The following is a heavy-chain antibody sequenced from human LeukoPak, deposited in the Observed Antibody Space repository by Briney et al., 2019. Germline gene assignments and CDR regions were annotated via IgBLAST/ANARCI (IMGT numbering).Heavy chain of an antibody. CDR2: IYSGGST. D-gene: IGHD3-10*01. CDR1: GATVNSNY. J-gene: IGHJ4*01. Sequence: PGGSLRLSCVVSGATVNSNYMSWVRQAPGKGLEWVSVIYSGGSTYYADSVKGRFTISRDISKNTLYLQMNDLRAEDTAVYYCARDSSGYWGQGTLVTVSS. CDR3: ARDSSGY. V-gene: IGHV3-66*01.